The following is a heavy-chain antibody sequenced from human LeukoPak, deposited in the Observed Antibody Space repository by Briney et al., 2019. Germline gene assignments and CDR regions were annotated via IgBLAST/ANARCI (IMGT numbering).Heavy chain of an antibody. D-gene: IGHD2-8*01. CDR1: GFTFSNYW. Sequence: PGGSLRLSCAASGFTFSNYWMGWVRQAPGKGLEWVANIKHDGSEKNYVDSLKGRFSVSSDNAKNSLYLQMNGLTAEDTAVYYCATLGVSYGMDVWGQGTTVTVSS. J-gene: IGHJ6*02. CDR3: ATLGVSYGMDV. CDR2: IKHDGSEK. V-gene: IGHV3-7*05.